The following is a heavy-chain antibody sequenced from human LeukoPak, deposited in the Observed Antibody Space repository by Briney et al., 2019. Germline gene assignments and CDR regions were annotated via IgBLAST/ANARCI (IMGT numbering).Heavy chain of an antibody. V-gene: IGHV3-72*01. CDR1: GFTFSDHY. CDR3: ARAPYGDYGYYFDY. D-gene: IGHD4-17*01. CDR2: TRNKANSYTT. Sequence: GGSLRLSCAASGFTFSDHYMDWVRQAPGKGLEWVGRTRNKANSYTTEYAASVKGRFTISRDDSKNSLYLQMNSLKTDDTAVYYCARAPYGDYGYYFDYWGQGTLVTVSS. J-gene: IGHJ4*02.